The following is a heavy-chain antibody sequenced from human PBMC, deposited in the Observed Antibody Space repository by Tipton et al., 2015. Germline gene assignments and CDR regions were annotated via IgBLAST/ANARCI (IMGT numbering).Heavy chain of an antibody. V-gene: IGHV3-48*02. CDR3: TRAGGPGYYYDSVGYLS. D-gene: IGHD3-22*01. J-gene: IGHJ5*02. CDR1: GFSFSYYS. Sequence: SLRLSCVASGFSFSYYSMQWVRQAPGKGLEWVSHIGTSGSSTYHADFVEGRFTITRDNAKISIYLQMNSLRDDDTAVYYCTRAGGPGYYYDSVGYLSWGQGTLVTVSS. CDR2: IGTSGSST.